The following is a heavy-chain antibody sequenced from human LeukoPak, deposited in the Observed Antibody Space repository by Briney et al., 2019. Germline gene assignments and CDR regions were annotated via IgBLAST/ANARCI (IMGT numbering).Heavy chain of an antibody. CDR3: ARGYSSSWPIDYYYYYGMDV. V-gene: IGHV4-59*01. J-gene: IGHJ6*02. CDR1: GGSFSGYY. D-gene: IGHD6-13*01. CDR2: IYYSGST. Sequence: SETLSLTCAVYGGSFSGYYWSWIRQPPGKGLEWIGYIYYSGSTNYNPSLKSRVTISVDTSKNQFSLKLSSVTAADTAVYYCARGYSSSWPIDYYYYYGMDVWGQGTTVTVSS.